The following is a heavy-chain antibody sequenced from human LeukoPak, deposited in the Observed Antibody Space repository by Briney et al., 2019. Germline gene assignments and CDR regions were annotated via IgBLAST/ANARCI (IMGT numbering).Heavy chain of an antibody. Sequence: GASVKVSCKASGYTFTRYYMHWVRQAPGQGLEWMGWINPNSGGTNYAQKFQGWVTMTRDTSISTAYMELSRLRSDDTAVYYCARAGGAVVGHSLNFDYWGQGTLVTVSS. CDR3: ARAGGAVVGHSLNFDY. V-gene: IGHV1-2*04. CDR1: GYTFTRYY. CDR2: INPNSGGT. D-gene: IGHD6-19*01. J-gene: IGHJ4*02.